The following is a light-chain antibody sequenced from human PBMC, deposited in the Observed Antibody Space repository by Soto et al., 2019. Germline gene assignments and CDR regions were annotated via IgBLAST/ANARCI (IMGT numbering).Light chain of an antibody. V-gene: IGKV1D-16*01. CDR3: QQYNIYPLT. J-gene: IGKJ4*01. CDR1: QDINSY. CDR2: AAS. Sequence: DVQMTQSPSSLSASVGDRVTITCRASQDINSYLAWYQQKPGNAPKSLIYAASSLQTGVPSRVIGSESGTDFTLTISNLQPADSATYYCQQYNIYPLTFGGGTKVEIK.